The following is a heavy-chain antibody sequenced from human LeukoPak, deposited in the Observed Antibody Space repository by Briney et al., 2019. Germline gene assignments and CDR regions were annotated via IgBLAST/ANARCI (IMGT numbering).Heavy chain of an antibody. D-gene: IGHD3-22*01. V-gene: IGHV1-2*02. Sequence: ASVKVSCKASGYTFTGYYMHWVRQAPGQGLEWMGWINPNSGGTNYAQKFQGRVTMTRDTSISTAYMELSRLRFDDTAVYYCARDPSFFMIIVPYFDYWGQGTLVTVSS. CDR2: INPNSGGT. CDR3: ARDPSFFMIIVPYFDY. CDR1: GYTFTGYY. J-gene: IGHJ4*02.